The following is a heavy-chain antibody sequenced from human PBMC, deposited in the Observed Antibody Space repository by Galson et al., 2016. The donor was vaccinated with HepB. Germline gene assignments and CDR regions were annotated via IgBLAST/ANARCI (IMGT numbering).Heavy chain of an antibody. D-gene: IGHD5-12*01. CDR2: IKRDGSHI. Sequence: SLRLSCAASGFRLSDYWMAWVRQAHGKGLEWVADIKRDGSHIEYAESVRGRFTISRDNAEASVYLQMNSLRAEDTAIYYCAKDTHDYRRSNNYWGAFDIWGQGTVVTVSS. CDR1: GFRLSDYW. J-gene: IGHJ3*02. V-gene: IGHV3-7*03. CDR3: AKDTHDYRRSNNYWGAFDI.